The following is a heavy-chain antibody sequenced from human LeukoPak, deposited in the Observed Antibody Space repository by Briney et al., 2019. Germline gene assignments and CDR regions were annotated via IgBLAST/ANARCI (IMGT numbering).Heavy chain of an antibody. CDR2: ISSGSTYK. D-gene: IGHD4-23*01. J-gene: IGHJ4*02. V-gene: IGHV3-21*06. Sequence: GGYLRLYCAGSGFTFSSYSLNWVRQAPGKGLQWVSSISSGSTYKYYTDSVEGRFTISRDNSANLVYLQMDSLTIEDTAVYFCARDWGRGNSYYFDYWGQGTLVTVSS. CDR3: ARDWGRGNSYYFDY. CDR1: GFTFSSYS.